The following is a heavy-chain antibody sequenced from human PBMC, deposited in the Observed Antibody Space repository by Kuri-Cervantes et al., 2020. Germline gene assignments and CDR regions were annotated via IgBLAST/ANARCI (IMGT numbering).Heavy chain of an antibody. J-gene: IGHJ1*01. Sequence: SETLSLTCAVSGYSISSGYYWGWIRQPPGKGLEWIGYIYYSGSTNYNPSLKSRVTISVDTSKNQFSLKVTSVTAADTAVYYCARGSPRAYCGGDCAEYFQHWGQGTLVTVSS. D-gene: IGHD2-21*02. V-gene: IGHV4-61*01. CDR2: IYYSGST. CDR1: GYSISSGYY. CDR3: ARGSPRAYCGGDCAEYFQH.